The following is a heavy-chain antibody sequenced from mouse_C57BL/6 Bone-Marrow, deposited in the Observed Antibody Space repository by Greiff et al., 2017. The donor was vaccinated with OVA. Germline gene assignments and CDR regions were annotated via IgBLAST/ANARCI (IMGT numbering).Heavy chain of an antibody. V-gene: IGHV1-4*01. J-gene: IGHJ1*03. CDR1: GYTFTSYT. CDR3: ASYWYFDV. Sequence: VQLKESGAELARPGASVKMSCKASGYTFTSYTMHWVKQRPGQGLEWIGYINPSSGYTKYNQKFKDKATLTADKSSSTAYMQLSSLTSEDSAVYYCASYWYFDVWGTGTTVTVSS. CDR2: INPSSGYT.